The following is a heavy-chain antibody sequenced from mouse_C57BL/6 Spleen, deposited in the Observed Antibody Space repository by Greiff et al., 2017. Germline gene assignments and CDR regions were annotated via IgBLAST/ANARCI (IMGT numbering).Heavy chain of an antibody. CDR1: GFTFTSYW. CDR2: IYPGSGST. CDR3: ARLGDRGDGYDGWYFDV. D-gene: IGHD2-2*01. V-gene: IGHV1-55*01. Sequence: QVQLQQPGAELVKPGASVKISCTASGFTFTSYWITWVKQRPGQGLEWIGDIYPGSGSTNYNEKFKSKDTLSVATSTTTAYMQLSSLTSEDTAVYYGARLGDRGDGYDGWYFDVWGKGTTVTVSS. J-gene: IGHJ1*03.